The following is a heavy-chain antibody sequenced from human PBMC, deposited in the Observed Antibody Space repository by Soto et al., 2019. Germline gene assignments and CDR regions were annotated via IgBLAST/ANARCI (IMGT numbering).Heavy chain of an antibody. CDR1: GFTFSSYA. Sequence: GGALRLSCAASGFTFSSYAMHWVRQAPGKGLEWVAVISYDGSNKYYADSVKGRFTISRDNSKNTLDLQMNSLRAEDQDVYYRARSPEYSGSSESDYWGQGTLVPVSS. CDR2: ISYDGSNK. J-gene: IGHJ4*02. D-gene: IGHD1-26*01. CDR3: ARSPEYSGSSESDY. V-gene: IGHV3-30*04.